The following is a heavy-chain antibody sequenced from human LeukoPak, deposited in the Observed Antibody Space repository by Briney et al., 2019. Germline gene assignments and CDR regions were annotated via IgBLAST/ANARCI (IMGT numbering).Heavy chain of an antibody. V-gene: IGHV3-9*01. CDR3: AKASGRWLQLPFDY. D-gene: IGHD5-24*01. CDR2: ISWNSGSI. Sequence: SLRLSRAASGFTFDDYAMHWVRQARGKGLEWVSGISWNSGSIGYADSVKGRFTISRDNAKNSLYLQMNSLRAEDTALYYCAKASGRWLQLPFDYWGQGTLVTVSS. J-gene: IGHJ4*02. CDR1: GFTFDDYA.